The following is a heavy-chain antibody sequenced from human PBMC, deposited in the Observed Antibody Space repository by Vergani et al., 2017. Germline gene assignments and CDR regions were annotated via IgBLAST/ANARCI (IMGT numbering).Heavy chain of an antibody. CDR1: GFTFSSYG. Sequence: VQLVESGGGVVQPGRSLRLSCAASGFTFSSYGMHWVRQAPGKGLEWVAVISYDGSNKYYADSVKGRFTISRDNSKNTLYLQMNSLRAEDTAVYYCAKDYYDSSGYYNWFDPWGQGTLVTVSS. CDR3: AKDYYDSSGYYNWFDP. D-gene: IGHD3-22*01. CDR2: ISYDGSNK. J-gene: IGHJ5*02. V-gene: IGHV3-30*18.